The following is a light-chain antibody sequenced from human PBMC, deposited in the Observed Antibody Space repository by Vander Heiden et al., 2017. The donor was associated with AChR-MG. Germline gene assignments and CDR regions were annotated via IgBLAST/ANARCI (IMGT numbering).Light chain of an antibody. CDR2: YNI. CDR1: NIGSYS. J-gene: IGLJ2*01. V-gene: IGLV3-21*02. Sequence: SYVLTQPPSVSVAPGQTAKISCGGDNIGSYSVHWYQQRPGQAPILVIYYNIDRPSGIPERFSGSKSGNTATLTISRVEAGDEADYYCQVWHSTSDHVVFGGGTKLTVL. CDR3: QVWHSTSDHVV.